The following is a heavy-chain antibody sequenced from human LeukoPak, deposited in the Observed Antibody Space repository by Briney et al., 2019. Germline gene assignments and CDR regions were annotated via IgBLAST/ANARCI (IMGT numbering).Heavy chain of an antibody. J-gene: IGHJ6*03. Sequence: GASVKVSCKASGYTFTSYDINWVRQATVQGLEWMGWMNPNSGNTGYAQKFQGRVTMTRNTSINTAYMELSSLRSEDTAVYYCARRVLLYDILTAYSRYYSSYMDVWGRGTTVTISS. CDR3: ARRVLLYDILTAYSRYYSSYMDV. CDR2: MNPNSGNT. V-gene: IGHV1-8*01. CDR1: GYTFTSYD. D-gene: IGHD3-9*01.